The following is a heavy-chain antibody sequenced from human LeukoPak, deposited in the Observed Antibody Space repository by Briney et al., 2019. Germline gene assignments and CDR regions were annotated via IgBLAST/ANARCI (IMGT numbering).Heavy chain of an antibody. D-gene: IGHD3-10*01. J-gene: IGHJ5*02. CDR3: ARGGSSNWFDP. Sequence: SETLSLTCTVSGGSISSGGYYWSWIRQPPGKGLEWIGYIYHSGSTYYDPSLKSRVTISVDRSKNQFSLKLSSVTAADTAVYYCARGGSSNWFDPWGQGTLVTVSS. CDR2: IYHSGST. V-gene: IGHV4-30-2*01. CDR1: GGSISSGGYY.